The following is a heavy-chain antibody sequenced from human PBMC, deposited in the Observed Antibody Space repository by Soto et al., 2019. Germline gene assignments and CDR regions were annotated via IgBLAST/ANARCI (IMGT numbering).Heavy chain of an antibody. Sequence: ESGGGVVQPGGSLTLSCAASGFTFNTYSVHWVRQAPDKGLERVSVISYDGNNKHYAVSVAGRFTISRDNSNNTLYLQMNSLRGEDTAGYYCARDQKVRFCNGGSCYFYSGMDVWGQGTTVTVSS. J-gene: IGHJ6*02. CDR1: GFTFNTYS. V-gene: IGHV3-30-3*01. D-gene: IGHD2-15*01. CDR2: ISYDGNNK. CDR3: ARDQKVRFCNGGSCYFYSGMDV.